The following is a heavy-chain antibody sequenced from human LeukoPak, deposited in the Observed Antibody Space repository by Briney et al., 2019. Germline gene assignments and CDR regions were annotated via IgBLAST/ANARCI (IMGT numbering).Heavy chain of an antibody. J-gene: IGHJ4*02. CDR2: ISGGDYST. Sequence: GGSLRLSCAVSGFTFSSSAISWVRQAPGKGLEWVSTISGGDYSTYYADSVKGRFTISRDSSRNPLYLYMNSLRTDDTAVYYCAKAYPAPHGVNFDYWGQGTLVTVSS. D-gene: IGHD3-16*01. CDR1: GFTFSSSA. CDR3: AKAYPAPHGVNFDY. V-gene: IGHV3-23*01.